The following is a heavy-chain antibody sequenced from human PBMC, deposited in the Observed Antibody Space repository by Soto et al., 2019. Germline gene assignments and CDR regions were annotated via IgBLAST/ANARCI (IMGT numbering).Heavy chain of an antibody. CDR2: INPNSGNT. Sequence: QVQVEQSGAEVKKPGASVKVSCKTSGYTFSDYYMHWVRQAPGQGLEWMGWINPNSGNTDYGQKFRGRVTMTRDTSITTAYMELTSLRSDDTAIYYCARDLRGYSNWFAPWGQGTLVTVSS. D-gene: IGHD3-22*01. CDR3: ARDLRGYSNWFAP. J-gene: IGHJ5*02. V-gene: IGHV1-2*02. CDR1: GYTFSDYY.